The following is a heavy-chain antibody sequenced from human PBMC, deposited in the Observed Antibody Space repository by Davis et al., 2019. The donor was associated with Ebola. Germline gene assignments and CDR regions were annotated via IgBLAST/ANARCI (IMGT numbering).Heavy chain of an antibody. V-gene: IGHV3-74*01. D-gene: IGHD2-2*01. CDR2: INSDGSST. CDR3: ARYHAPYYYYYMDV. J-gene: IGHJ6*03. CDR1: GFTFSSYW. Sequence: GESLKISCAASGFTFSSYWMHWVRQAPGKGLVWVSRINSDGSSTSYADSVKGRFTISRDNAKNTLYLQMNSLRAEDTAVYYCARYHAPYYYYYMDVWGKGTTVTVSS.